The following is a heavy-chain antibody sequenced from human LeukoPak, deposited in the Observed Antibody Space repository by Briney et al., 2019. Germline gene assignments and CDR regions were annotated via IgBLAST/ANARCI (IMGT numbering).Heavy chain of an antibody. J-gene: IGHJ4*02. Sequence: ASVKVSCKASGFPFTRYDINWVRQTSAQGLEWMGWMSPNSGDTGYAQKFQGRVTMTSDSSISTAYMELSSLRSEDTAIYYCVRTPPNWGFDYWGQGTLVTVSS. CDR1: GFPFTRYD. CDR3: VRTPPNWGFDY. D-gene: IGHD7-27*01. V-gene: IGHV1-8*01. CDR2: MSPNSGDT.